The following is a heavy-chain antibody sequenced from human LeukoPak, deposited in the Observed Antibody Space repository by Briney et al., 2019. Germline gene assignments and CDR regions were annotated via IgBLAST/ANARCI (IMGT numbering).Heavy chain of an antibody. V-gene: IGHV4-59*01. D-gene: IGHD5-18*01. J-gene: IGHJ4*02. CDR3: ARLRGYSYGSFDY. Sequence: SETLSLTCTVSGGSISSYYWSWIRQPPGQELKWIGYIYYSGSTNYNPSLKSRVTISVDTSKNQFSLKLSSVTAADTAVYYCARLRGYSYGSFDYWGQGTLVTVSS. CDR1: GGSISSYY. CDR2: IYYSGST.